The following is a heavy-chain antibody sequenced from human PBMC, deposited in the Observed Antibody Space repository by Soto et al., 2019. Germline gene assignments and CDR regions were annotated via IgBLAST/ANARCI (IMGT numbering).Heavy chain of an antibody. D-gene: IGHD1-26*01. J-gene: IGHJ4*02. V-gene: IGHV1-2*04. Sequence: ASVKVSCKASGYTFTGYYMHWVRQAPGQGLEWMGWINPNSGGTNYAQKFQGWVTMTRDTSISTAYMELSRLRSDDTAVYYCARAKTSGSYYDYWGQGTLVTVSS. CDR1: GYTFTGYY. CDR2: INPNSGGT. CDR3: ARAKTSGSYYDY.